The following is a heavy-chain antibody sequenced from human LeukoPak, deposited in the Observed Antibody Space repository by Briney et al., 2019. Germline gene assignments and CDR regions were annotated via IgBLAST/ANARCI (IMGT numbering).Heavy chain of an antibody. CDR3: AKIGPLSGAYYFDY. D-gene: IGHD7-27*01. Sequence: GGSLRLSCAASGFNFSIYAMKWVRQAPGKGLKWVSSIVGSGTHTFYAGSVQGRFTVSRDNSKNTVYLQMNSLRGEDTAVYYCAKIGPLSGAYYFDYWGQGTLVTVSS. CDR2: IVGSGTHT. J-gene: IGHJ4*02. CDR1: GFNFSIYA. V-gene: IGHV3-23*01.